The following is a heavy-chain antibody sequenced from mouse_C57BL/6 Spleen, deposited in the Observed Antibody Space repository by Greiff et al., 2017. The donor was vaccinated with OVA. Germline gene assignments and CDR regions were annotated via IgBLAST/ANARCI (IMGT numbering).Heavy chain of an antibody. CDR3: ARGSGPDY. CDR2: INPNNGGT. J-gene: IGHJ2*01. D-gene: IGHD3-2*02. V-gene: IGHV1-26*01. Sequence: EVQLQQSGPELVKPGASVKISCKASGYTFTDYYMNWVKQSHGKSLEWIGDINPNNGGTSYNQKFKGKATLTVEKSSSTAYMELRSLTSEDSAVYYCARGSGPDYWGQGTTLTVSS. CDR1: GYTFTDYY.